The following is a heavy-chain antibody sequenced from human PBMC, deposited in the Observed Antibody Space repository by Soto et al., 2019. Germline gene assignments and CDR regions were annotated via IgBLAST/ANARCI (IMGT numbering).Heavy chain of an antibody. J-gene: IGHJ5*02. V-gene: IGHV2-5*02. CDR2: IYWDDEK. CDR3: AHRRLYCGSSGCHKNNNYFDT. CDR1: GLSLSTSGVG. D-gene: IGHD2-21*01. Sequence: QITLKESGPTLVKPTQTLTLTCTVSGLSLSTSGVGVGWFRQPPGKALEWLALIYWDDEKRYSPSLKNSLTVTKDTSKNQVVLTMTSMDPVDTATYSCAHRRLYCGSSGCHKNNNYFDTWGQGTLVTVSS.